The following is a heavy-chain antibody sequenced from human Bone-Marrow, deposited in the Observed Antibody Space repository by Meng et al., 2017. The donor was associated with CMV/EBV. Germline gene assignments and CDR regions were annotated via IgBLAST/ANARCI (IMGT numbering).Heavy chain of an antibody. CDR2: ISSSSSYI. D-gene: IGHD6-13*01. Sequence: GESLKISCAASGFTFSSYSMNWVRQAPGKGLEWVSSISSSSSYIYYADSVKGRFTISRDNAKNSLYLQMNSLRAEDTAVYYCASGGTSSSWIISEYFQHWGQGTLVTVSS. CDR1: GFTFSSYS. CDR3: ASGGTSSSWIISEYFQH. J-gene: IGHJ1*01. V-gene: IGHV3-21*01.